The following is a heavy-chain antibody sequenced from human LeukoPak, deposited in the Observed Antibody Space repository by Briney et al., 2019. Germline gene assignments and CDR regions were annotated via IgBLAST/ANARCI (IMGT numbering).Heavy chain of an antibody. D-gene: IGHD5-18*01. CDR1: GYTFTSYY. CDR2: INPSGGST. J-gene: IGHJ4*02. CDR3: ARDQVDTAMARAFDY. Sequence: ASVKVSCKASGYTFTSYYMHWVRQAPGQGLEWMGIINPSGGSTSYAQEFQGRVTMTRDMSTSTVYMELSSLRSEDTAVYYCARDQVDTAMARAFDYWGQGTLVTVSS. V-gene: IGHV1-46*01.